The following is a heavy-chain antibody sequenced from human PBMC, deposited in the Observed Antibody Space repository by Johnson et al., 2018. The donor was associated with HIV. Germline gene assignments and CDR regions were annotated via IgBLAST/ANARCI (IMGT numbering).Heavy chain of an antibody. Sequence: VQLVESGGDLVQPGGSLRLSCVGSGFTFSTNWMHWVRQAPGKGLVWVSRINGDGSRLTYADSVKGRFTIARDNAKNTLYLQMNSLRAEDTAVYYCAREPHSAGWGAFDIWGQGTMVTVSS. V-gene: IGHV3-74*01. J-gene: IGHJ3*02. CDR2: INGDGSRL. CDR3: AREPHSAGWGAFDI. D-gene: IGHD6-25*01. CDR1: GFTFSTNW.